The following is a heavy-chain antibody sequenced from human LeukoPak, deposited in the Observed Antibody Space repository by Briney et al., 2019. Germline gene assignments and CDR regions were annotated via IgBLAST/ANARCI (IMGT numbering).Heavy chain of an antibody. Sequence: GASVKVSXKASGYTFTGYYVHWVRQAPGQGLEWMGRINPNSGGTNYAQKFEGRVTITRNTSISTAYMELSSLRSEDTAVYYCARGLVGVNMDVWGEGTTVTVSS. V-gene: IGHV1-2*06. D-gene: IGHD3-3*01. CDR2: INPNSGGT. CDR3: ARGLVGVNMDV. CDR1: GYTFTGYY. J-gene: IGHJ6*03.